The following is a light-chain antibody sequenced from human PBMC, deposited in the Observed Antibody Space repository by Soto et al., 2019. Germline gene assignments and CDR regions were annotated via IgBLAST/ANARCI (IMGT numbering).Light chain of an antibody. Sequence: EVVLTQSPATLSVSPGERATLSCRASQSVASNLAWYQQNPGQAPRLLIFAASTRATGIPARFSGSGSGTDFTLTISSLQPEDFATYYCQQSYSTPTFGQGTKVDIK. CDR1: QSVASN. CDR2: AAS. J-gene: IGKJ1*01. CDR3: QQSYSTPT. V-gene: IGKV3-15*01.